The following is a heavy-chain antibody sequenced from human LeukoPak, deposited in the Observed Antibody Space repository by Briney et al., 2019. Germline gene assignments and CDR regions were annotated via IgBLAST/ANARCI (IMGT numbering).Heavy chain of an antibody. D-gene: IGHD4-17*01. CDR2: INHSGST. J-gene: IGHJ4*02. CDR1: GGSFSDYY. CDR3: ARNGASTVTSDY. Sequence: SETLSLTCAVYGGSFSDYYWSWIRQPPGKGLEWIGEINHSGSTNYNPSLKSRVTISVDTSKNQFSLKLSSVTAADTAVYYCARNGASTVTSDYWGQGTLVTVSS. V-gene: IGHV4-34*01.